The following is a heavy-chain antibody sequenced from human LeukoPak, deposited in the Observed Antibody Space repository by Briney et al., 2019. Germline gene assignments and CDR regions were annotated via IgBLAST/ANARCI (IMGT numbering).Heavy chain of an antibody. V-gene: IGHV3-48*04. CDR3: ARDLRIIAVAGTRDDY. D-gene: IGHD6-19*01. Sequence: GGSLNFPCPAFGLTFSGISWNWVGQAQGMGLKGVSNISSSSSTIYYADSVKGRFTISRDNAKNSLYLQMNSLRAEDTAVYYCARDLRIIAVAGTRDDYWGQGTLVTVSS. CDR2: ISSSSSTI. J-gene: IGHJ4*02. CDR1: GLTFSGIS.